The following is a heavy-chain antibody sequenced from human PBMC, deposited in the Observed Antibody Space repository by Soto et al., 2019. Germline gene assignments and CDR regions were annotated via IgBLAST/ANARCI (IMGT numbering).Heavy chain of an antibody. D-gene: IGHD3-10*01. V-gene: IGHV3-9*01. CDR1: GFNFNDHG. Sequence: EVQLVESGGGLVQPGRSLRLSCIASGFNFNDHGMHWVRQAPGKGLEWVSGITWHSDGMGYADSVKGRFTISRDNAKNSLYLHMNSLRVEDTALYYCAKEVSGFSGYMDVWGKGTTVTVSS. CDR3: AKEVSGFSGYMDV. CDR2: ITWHSDGM. J-gene: IGHJ6*03.